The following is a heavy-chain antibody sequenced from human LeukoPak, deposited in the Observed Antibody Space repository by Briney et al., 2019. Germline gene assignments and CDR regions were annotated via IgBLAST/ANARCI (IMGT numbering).Heavy chain of an antibody. CDR3: ARIASPGTGAYYMDY. CDR2: INPNTGNT. D-gene: IGHD6-13*01. V-gene: IGHV1-8*01. Sequence: GPSVKVSCMASGYTFTNYDVNWVRQASGQGLEWLGWINPNTGNTGYAQNFQGRLVITRNTSTSTAYMELSSLRSEDTAVFYCARIASPGTGAYYMDYSAQGTPVTVSS. J-gene: IGHJ4*02. CDR1: GYTFTNYD.